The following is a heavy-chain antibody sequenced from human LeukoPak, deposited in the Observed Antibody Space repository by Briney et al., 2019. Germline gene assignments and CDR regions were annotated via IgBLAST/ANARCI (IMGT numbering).Heavy chain of an antibody. D-gene: IGHD5-12*01. J-gene: IGHJ6*03. CDR2: INPNSGGT. Sequence: ASVKVSCKASGYTFTGYYMHWVRQAPGQGLEWMGWINPNSGGTNFAQKFQGRVTMTRDTSISTAYMELSRLRSDDTAVYYCARELREYYYYMDVWGKGTTVTVSS. CDR1: GYTFTGYY. CDR3: ARELREYYYYMDV. V-gene: IGHV1-2*02.